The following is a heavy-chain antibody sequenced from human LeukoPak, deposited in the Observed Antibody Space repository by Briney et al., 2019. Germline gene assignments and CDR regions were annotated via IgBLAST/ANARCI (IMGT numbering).Heavy chain of an antibody. CDR2: IRYDGSDK. CDR3: ARDPLTGSYGVNWLDP. Sequence: GGSLRLSCAASGFTFSSYGIHWVRQAPVKGLEWVAFIRYDGSDKYFADIVKGRFTISRDNSKNTVYLQMNSLRVEDTAIYYCARDPLTGSYGVNWLDPLGPGNPGHRLL. V-gene: IGHV3-30*02. J-gene: IGHJ5*02. D-gene: IGHD1-26*01. CDR1: GFTFSSYG.